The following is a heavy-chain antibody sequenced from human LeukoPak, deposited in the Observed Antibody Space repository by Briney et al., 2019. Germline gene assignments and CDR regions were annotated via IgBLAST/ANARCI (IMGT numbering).Heavy chain of an antibody. CDR1: GFTFSSYE. CDR3: AREILAAVAAQS. Sequence: GGSLRLSCAASGFTFSSYEMNWVRQAPGKGLEWVSYISSSGSTIYYADSVKGRFTISRDNTKNSLYLQMNSLRAEDTAVYYCAREILAAVAAQSWGQGTLVTVSS. D-gene: IGHD6-19*01. CDR2: ISSSGSTI. V-gene: IGHV3-48*03. J-gene: IGHJ5*02.